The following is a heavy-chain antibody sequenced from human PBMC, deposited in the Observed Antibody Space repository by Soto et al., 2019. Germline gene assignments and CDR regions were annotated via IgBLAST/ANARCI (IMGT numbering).Heavy chain of an antibody. D-gene: IGHD5-12*01. J-gene: IGHJ4*02. CDR3: ASVLWGSGYDLRSPWSDY. V-gene: IGHV4-39*01. CDR1: GGSISSSIYY. CDR2: IYYSGST. Sequence: PSEILSLICTVSGGSISSSIYYWGWIRQPPGKGLEWIGSIYYSGSTYYNPSLKSRVTITRETSASTAYMELSSLRSEDTAVYYCASVLWGSGYDLRSPWSDYWGQGTLVTVSS.